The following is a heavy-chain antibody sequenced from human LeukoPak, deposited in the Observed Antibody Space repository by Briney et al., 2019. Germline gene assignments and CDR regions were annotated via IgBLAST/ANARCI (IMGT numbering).Heavy chain of an antibody. CDR2: ISSSSSYI. D-gene: IGHD3-3*01. CDR1: GFSVRTSY. J-gene: IGHJ4*02. Sequence: GGSLRLSCAVSGFSVRTSYMNWVRQAPGKGLEWVSSISSSSSYIYYADSVKGRFTISRDNAKNSLYLQMNSLRAEDTAVYYCARDELLPYYDFWSGLGPIDYWGQGTLVTVSS. V-gene: IGHV3-21*01. CDR3: ARDELLPYYDFWSGLGPIDY.